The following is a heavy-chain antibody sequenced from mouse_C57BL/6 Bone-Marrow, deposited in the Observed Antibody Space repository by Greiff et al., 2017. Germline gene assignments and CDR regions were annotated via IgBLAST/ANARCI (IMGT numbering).Heavy chain of an antibody. V-gene: IGHV2-6-1*01. D-gene: IGHD1-1*01. CDR1: GFSLTSYG. Sequence: QVQLKESGPGLVAPSQSLSITCTVSGFSLTSYGVHWVRQPPGKGLEWLVVIWSDGSTTYNSALKSRLSISKDNSKGQVFLKMNSLQTDDTAMYSCARQAGSSYPRYYAMDYWGQGTSVTVSS. CDR2: IWSDGST. J-gene: IGHJ4*01. CDR3: ARQAGSSYPRYYAMDY.